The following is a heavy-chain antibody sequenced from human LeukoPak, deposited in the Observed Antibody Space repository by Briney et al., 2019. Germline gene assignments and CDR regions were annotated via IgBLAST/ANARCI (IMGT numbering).Heavy chain of an antibody. CDR3: ARLYYYDSSGYFDY. CDR2: IYYSGST. D-gene: IGHD3-22*01. Sequence: SETLSLTCTVSGGSISSYYWSWIRQPPGKGLEWIGYIYYSGSTNYNPSLKSRVTISVDRSKNQFSLKLSSVTAADTAVYYCARLYYYDSSGYFDYWGQGTLVTVSS. CDR1: GGSISSYY. V-gene: IGHV4-59*12. J-gene: IGHJ4*02.